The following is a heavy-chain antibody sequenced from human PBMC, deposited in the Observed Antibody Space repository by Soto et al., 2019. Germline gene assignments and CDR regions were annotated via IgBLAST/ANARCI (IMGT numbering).Heavy chain of an antibody. V-gene: IGHV2-70*11. Sequence: SGPTLVNPTQTLTLTCTFSGFSLSTSGMCVRRIRQPPGKALEWLARIDWDDDKYYSTSLKTRLTISKDTSKNQVVLTMTNMKPFDTATYYFAPAVVIGGYAGMDVWGQGT. CDR1: GFSLSTSGMC. J-gene: IGHJ6*02. CDR2: IDWDDDK. CDR3: APAVVIGGYAGMDV. D-gene: IGHD2-2*01.